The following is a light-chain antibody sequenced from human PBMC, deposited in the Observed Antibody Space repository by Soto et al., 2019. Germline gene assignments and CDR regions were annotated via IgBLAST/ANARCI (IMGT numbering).Light chain of an antibody. Sequence: QSALTQPASVSGSPGQSITISCTGTSSDVGGYSYVSWYQQHPGKAPKLMIYEVSYRPSGVSNRFSGSKSGNTASLTISGLQAEDEADYFCNSYGSTSTRDVFGTGTKVTVL. CDR2: EVS. CDR1: SSDVGGYSY. CDR3: NSYGSTSTRDV. V-gene: IGLV2-14*01. J-gene: IGLJ1*01.